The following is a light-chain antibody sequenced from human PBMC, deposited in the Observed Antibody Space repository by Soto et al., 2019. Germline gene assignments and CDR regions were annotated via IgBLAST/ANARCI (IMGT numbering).Light chain of an antibody. Sequence: QSVLTQPASVSGSPGQSITISCSGTSSDVGGYNYVSWYQQHPGKAPKLIIHEVTNRPLGVSNRFSGSKSGSTASLTISGLQAEDGADYYCSSYTSSSPWVFGGGTKLTVL. CDR1: SSDVGGYNY. CDR2: EVT. V-gene: IGLV2-14*01. CDR3: SSYTSSSPWV. J-gene: IGLJ3*02.